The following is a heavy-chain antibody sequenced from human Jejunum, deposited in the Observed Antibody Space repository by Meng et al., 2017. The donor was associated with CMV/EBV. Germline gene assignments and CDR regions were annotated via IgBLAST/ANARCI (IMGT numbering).Heavy chain of an antibody. V-gene: IGHV3-23*01. CDR2: ISDGGHMT. CDR3: AKDLSVRSEFDS. Sequence: DVQLLESGGDFRQPGGSLTLSCAASGFSVSNFAMNWVRQAPGKGLEFVARISDGGHMTEYLDSVKGRFTISRDNFKNTVSLEMNSLRVEDTALYHCAKDLSVRSEFDSWGQGTLVTVSS. J-gene: IGHJ4*02. D-gene: IGHD2/OR15-2a*01. CDR1: GFSVSNFA.